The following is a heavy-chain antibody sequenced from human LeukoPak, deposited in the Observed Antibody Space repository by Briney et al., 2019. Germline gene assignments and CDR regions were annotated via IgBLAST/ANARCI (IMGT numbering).Heavy chain of an antibody. J-gene: IGHJ4*02. D-gene: IGHD3-22*01. CDR2: ICGSGGGT. CDR3: ATQDSMYYFDY. Sequence: GGSLRLSCAASGVTFSSYAMSWVRPAPRKGLGWVSAICGSGGGTYYADSVKGRFTISRDNSKNTLYLQMNSLRAEDTAVYYCATQDSMYYFDYWGQGTLVTVSS. V-gene: IGHV3-23*01. CDR1: GVTFSSYA.